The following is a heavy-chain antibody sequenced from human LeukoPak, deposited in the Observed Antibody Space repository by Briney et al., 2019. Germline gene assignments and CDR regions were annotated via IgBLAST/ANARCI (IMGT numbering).Heavy chain of an antibody. CDR2: ISYDGSNK. V-gene: IGHV3-30-3*01. CDR3: ARDSEIAAAAGYFDY. Sequence: GGSLRLSCAASGFTFSSYAMHWVRQAPGKGLEWVAVISYDGSNKYYADSVKGRFTISRDNSKNTLYLQMNSLRAEDTAVYYCARDSEIAAAAGYFDYWGQGPLVTVSS. J-gene: IGHJ4*02. CDR1: GFTFSSYA. D-gene: IGHD6-13*01.